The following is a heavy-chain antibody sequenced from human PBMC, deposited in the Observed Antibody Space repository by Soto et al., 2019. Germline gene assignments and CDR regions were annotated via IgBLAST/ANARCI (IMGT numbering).Heavy chain of an antibody. Sequence: SETLSLTCTVSGGSISGSSYYWGWIRQPPGKGLEWIGSIYYSGSTYYNPSLKSRVTISVDTSKNQFSLKLSSVTAADTAVYYCARHEVTGVDWFDPWGQGTLVTVSS. J-gene: IGHJ5*02. V-gene: IGHV4-39*01. CDR2: IYYSGST. CDR1: GGSISGSSYY. CDR3: ARHEVTGVDWFDP. D-gene: IGHD7-27*01.